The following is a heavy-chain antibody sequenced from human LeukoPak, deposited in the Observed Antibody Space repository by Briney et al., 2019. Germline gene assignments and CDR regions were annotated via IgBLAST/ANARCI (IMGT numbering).Heavy chain of an antibody. J-gene: IGHJ4*02. CDR3: ARALVGATD. D-gene: IGHD1-26*01. Sequence: PGRSLRLSCAASGFTFSSYGMHWVRQAPGKGLEWVAVISYDGSNKYYADSVKGRFTISRDNSKNTLYLQMNSLRAEDTAVYYCARALVGATDWGQGTLVTVSS. CDR1: GFTFSSYG. V-gene: IGHV3-30*03. CDR2: ISYDGSNK.